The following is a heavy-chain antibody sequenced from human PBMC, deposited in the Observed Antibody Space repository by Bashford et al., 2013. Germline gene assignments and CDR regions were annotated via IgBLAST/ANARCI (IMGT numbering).Heavy chain of an antibody. CDR3: ARHAEKHLW. J-gene: IGHJ4*02. D-gene: IGHD1-14*01. CDR2: IDYRGTT. Sequence: SVDPVPHLHCLWWLHQQWYLFLGLDPPAPTGRGVEWIGSIDYRGTTYYNPSLKTRGTIYVDTSKNQFSLELSSVTAADTAVYYCARHAEKHLWWGQGTLVTVSS. CDR1: WLHQQWYLF. V-gene: IGHV4-39*01.